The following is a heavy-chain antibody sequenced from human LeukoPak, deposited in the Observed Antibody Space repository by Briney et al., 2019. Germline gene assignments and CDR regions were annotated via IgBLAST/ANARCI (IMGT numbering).Heavy chain of an antibody. D-gene: IGHD3-9*01. Sequence: ASVKVSRKVSGYTLTELSMHWVRQAPGKGLEWMGGFDPEDGETIYAQKFQGRVTMTEDTSTDTAYMELSSLRSEDTAVYYCATRILTGYTNWFDPWGQGTLVTVSS. V-gene: IGHV1-24*01. CDR1: GYTLTELS. J-gene: IGHJ5*02. CDR2: FDPEDGET. CDR3: ATRILTGYTNWFDP.